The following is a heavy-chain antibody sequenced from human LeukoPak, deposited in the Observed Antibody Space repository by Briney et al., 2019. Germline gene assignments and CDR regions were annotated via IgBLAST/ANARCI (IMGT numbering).Heavy chain of an antibody. CDR3: ARGPVGAAAQRYWFDP. CDR1: GGTFSSYA. D-gene: IGHD6-13*01. Sequence: ASVKVSCKASGGTFSSYAISWVRQAPGQGLEWMGIINPSGGSTSYAQKFQGRVTMTRDTSTSTVYMELSSLRPEDTAVYYCARGPVGAAAQRYWFDPWGQGTLVTVSS. V-gene: IGHV1-46*01. J-gene: IGHJ5*02. CDR2: INPSGGST.